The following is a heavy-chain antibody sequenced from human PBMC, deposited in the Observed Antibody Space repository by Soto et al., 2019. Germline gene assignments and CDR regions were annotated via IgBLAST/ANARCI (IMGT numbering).Heavy chain of an antibody. D-gene: IGHD2-21*01. CDR2: ISGNSSNT. V-gene: IGHV3-23*01. J-gene: IGHJ4*02. CDR3: AKKLCPVDVRKEPLDY. CDR1: VFTFNTYV. Sequence: GSLRFSCAASVFTFNTYVMSWVRQAPGKGLAWVSEISGNSSNTYYADSVRGRFTISRDNSKNTLYLQMNSLRADDTAVYYCAKKLCPVDVRKEPLDYWGQGTLVTVSS.